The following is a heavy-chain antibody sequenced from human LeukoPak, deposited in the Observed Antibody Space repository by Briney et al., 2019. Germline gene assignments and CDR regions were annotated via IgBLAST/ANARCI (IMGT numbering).Heavy chain of an antibody. CDR2: IKEDGTKK. Sequence: GGSLRLSCAASGFTFNTFWMSWVRQTPGKGLEGVANIKEDGTKKYYVESLKGRFTISRDNAENSLYLQMNSLRAEDTAVYYCARDAAGYEPWGQGTLVTVSS. CDR1: GFTFNTFW. CDR3: ARDAAGYEP. V-gene: IGHV3-7*01. J-gene: IGHJ5*02. D-gene: IGHD6-13*01.